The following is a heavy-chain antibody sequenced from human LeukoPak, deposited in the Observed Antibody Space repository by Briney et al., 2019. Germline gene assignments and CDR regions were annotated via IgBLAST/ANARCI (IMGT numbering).Heavy chain of an antibody. CDR2: VAYSGST. J-gene: IGHJ3*02. D-gene: IGHD3-9*01. CDR1: SGSISSSYY. V-gene: IGHV4-39*01. CDR3: ARRNTGWHAFDI. Sequence: SETLSLTCTASSGSISSSYYWGWIRQPPGKGLEWIGGVAYSGSTYYNPSLKSRVTIAIDTSKSQFSLTVYSVTAADTAIYSCARRNTGWHAFDIWGQGTMVTVSS.